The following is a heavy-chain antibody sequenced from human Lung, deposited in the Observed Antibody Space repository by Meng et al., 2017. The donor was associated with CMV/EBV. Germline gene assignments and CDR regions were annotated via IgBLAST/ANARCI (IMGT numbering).Heavy chain of an antibody. D-gene: IGHD3-22*01. Sequence: QGQRLQFGAGLEKPWASVRVSCKASGYTFTSYAMNWVRQAPGQGLEWMGWINTNTGSPTYDQGFTGRFVFSLDTSVSTAYLQITSLKPDDTAVYYCARSTYYHDSSGPAFDYWGQGTLVTVSS. V-gene: IGHV7-4-1*02. J-gene: IGHJ4*02. CDR2: INTNTGSP. CDR1: GYTFTSYA. CDR3: ARSTYYHDSSGPAFDY.